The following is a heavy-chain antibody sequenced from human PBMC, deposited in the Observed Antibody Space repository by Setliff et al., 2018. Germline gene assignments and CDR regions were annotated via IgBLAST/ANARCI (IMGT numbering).Heavy chain of an antibody. V-gene: IGHV1-69*05. CDR3: ARVDWGYSSNWSIDD. CDR1: GGTFSSYA. Sequence: SVKVSCKASGGTFSSYALSWVRQAPGQGLEWMGGIIPMFGTANYAQKFQGRVTITRDESMTTAYMEVSSLRSEDTAVYYCARVDWGYSSNWSIDDWGQGTLVTVSS. D-gene: IGHD6-13*01. J-gene: IGHJ4*02. CDR2: IIPMFGTA.